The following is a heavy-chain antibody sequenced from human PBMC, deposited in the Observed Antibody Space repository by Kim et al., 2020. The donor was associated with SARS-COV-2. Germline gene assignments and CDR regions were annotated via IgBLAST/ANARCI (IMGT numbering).Heavy chain of an antibody. D-gene: IGHD3-10*01. CDR1: GFTFSSDA. Sequence: GGSLRLSCAASGFTFSSDAMSWVRQAPGKGLEWVSSVSSDAGITHYADSVKGRFTISRDNSKNILYLQMNSLRAEDTALYYCAKALQQLSMALYYWGQGT. CDR2: VSSDAGIT. CDR3: AKALQQLSMALYY. J-gene: IGHJ1*01. V-gene: IGHV3-23*01.